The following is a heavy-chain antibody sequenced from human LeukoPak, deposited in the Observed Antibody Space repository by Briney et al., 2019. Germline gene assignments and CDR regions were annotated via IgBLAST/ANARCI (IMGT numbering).Heavy chain of an antibody. CDR1: GFTFSSYS. CDR3: ASGFTMIVVVKNYYMDV. V-gene: IGHV3-21*01. Sequence: PGGSLRLSCAASGFTFSSYSMNWVRQAPGKGLEWVSSISSSSSYIYYADSVKGRFTISRDNAKNSLYLQMNSLRAEDTAVYYCASGFTMIVVVKNYYMDVWGKGTTVTVSS. D-gene: IGHD3-22*01. CDR2: ISSSSSYI. J-gene: IGHJ6*03.